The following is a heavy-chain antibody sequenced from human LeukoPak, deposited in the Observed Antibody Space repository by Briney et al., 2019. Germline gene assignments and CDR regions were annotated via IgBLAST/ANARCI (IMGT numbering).Heavy chain of an antibody. CDR1: GFTFSDYY. V-gene: IGHV3-11*04. D-gene: IGHD3-22*01. Sequence: KAGGSLRLSCAASGFTFSDYYMSWIRQAPGKGLEWVSYISSSGSTIYYADSVKGRFTISRDNAKNSLYLQMNSLRAEDTAVYYCAREPYDSRNFDYWGQGTLVTVSS. J-gene: IGHJ4*02. CDR3: AREPYDSRNFDY. CDR2: ISSSGSTI.